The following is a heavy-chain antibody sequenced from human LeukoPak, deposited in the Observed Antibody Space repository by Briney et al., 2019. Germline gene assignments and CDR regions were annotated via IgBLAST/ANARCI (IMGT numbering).Heavy chain of an antibody. Sequence: PGGSLRLSCAASGFTFSSYSMNWVRQAPGKGLEWVSSISGSSSYIYYADSVKGRFTISRDNAKNSLYLQMNSLRAEDTAVYYCAGYVSSGRRDAFDIWGQGTMVTVSS. D-gene: IGHD3-22*01. CDR1: GFTFSSYS. CDR3: AGYVSSGRRDAFDI. J-gene: IGHJ3*02. V-gene: IGHV3-21*01. CDR2: ISGSSSYI.